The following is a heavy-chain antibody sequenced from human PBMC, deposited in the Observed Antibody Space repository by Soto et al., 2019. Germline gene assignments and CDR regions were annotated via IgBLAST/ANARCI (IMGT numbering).Heavy chain of an antibody. CDR1: GGPLSGYY. Sequence: SESLSRTCAVEGGPLSGYYWSWIRQPPGKGLEWIGEINHSGSTNYNPSLKSRVTISVDTSKNQFSLKLSSVTAADTAVYYCARGRVYRSVTLRSVAARRGWLDPWGKGTLVTVS. D-gene: IGHD6-6*01. V-gene: IGHV4-34*01. J-gene: IGHJ5*02. CDR2: INHSGST. CDR3: ARGRVYRSVTLRSVAARRGWLDP.